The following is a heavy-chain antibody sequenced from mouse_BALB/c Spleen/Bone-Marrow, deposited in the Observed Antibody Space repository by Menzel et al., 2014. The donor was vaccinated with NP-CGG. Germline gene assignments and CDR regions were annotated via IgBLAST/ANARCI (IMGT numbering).Heavy chain of an antibody. J-gene: IGHJ4*01. CDR3: ARCLTGTSAMDY. CDR1: GYAFTNYL. CDR2: INPGSGGT. V-gene: IGHV1-54*01. Sequence: QVHVKQSGAELVRPGTSVKVSRKASGYAFTNYLIEWVKQRPGQGLEWIGVINPGSGGTNYNEKFKAKATLTADKSSSTAYMQLSSLTSDDSAVYFCARCLTGTSAMDYWGQGTSVTVSS. D-gene: IGHD4-1*01.